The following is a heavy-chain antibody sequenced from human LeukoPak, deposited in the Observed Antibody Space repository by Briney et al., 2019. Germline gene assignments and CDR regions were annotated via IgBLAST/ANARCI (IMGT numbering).Heavy chain of an antibody. CDR2: INPNSGGT. J-gene: IGHJ4*02. CDR3: ALMYGSGSYYRLPDY. D-gene: IGHD3-10*01. V-gene: IGHV1-2*02. CDR1: GYTFTGYY. Sequence: GASVKVSCKASGYTFTGYYMHWVRQAPGQGLEWMGWINPNSGGTNYAQKFQGRVTMTRDTSISTAYMEPSRLRSDDTAVYYCALMYGSGSYYRLPDYWGQGTLVTVSS.